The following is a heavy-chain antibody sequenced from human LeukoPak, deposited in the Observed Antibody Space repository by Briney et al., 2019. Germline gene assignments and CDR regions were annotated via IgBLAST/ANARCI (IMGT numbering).Heavy chain of an antibody. V-gene: IGHV4-39*01. CDR1: GGSISSSSYY. D-gene: IGHD3-3*01. CDR2: IYYSGTT. J-gene: IGHJ6*02. Sequence: SETLSLTCTVSGGSISSSSYYWGWIRQPPGKGLEWIGSIYYSGTTYYNPSLKSRVTISVDTSKNQFSLKLSSVTAADTAVYYCARVRHTYYDFWSGYVYGMDVWGQGTTVTVSS. CDR3: ARVRHTYYDFWSGYVYGMDV.